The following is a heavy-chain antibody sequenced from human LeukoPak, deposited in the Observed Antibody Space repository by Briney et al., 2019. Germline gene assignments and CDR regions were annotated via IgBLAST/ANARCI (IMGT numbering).Heavy chain of an antibody. CDR3: AKGYSNYCGY. CDR1: GFTFSSYG. D-gene: IGHD4-11*01. V-gene: IGHV3-30*02. J-gene: IGHJ4*02. Sequence: GGSLRLSCAASGFTFSSYGMHWVRQAPGKGLDWVAFIRYDGSNKYYADSVKGRFTISRDNSKNTLYLQMNSLRAEDTAVYYCAKGYSNYCGYWGQGTLVTVSS. CDR2: IRYDGSNK.